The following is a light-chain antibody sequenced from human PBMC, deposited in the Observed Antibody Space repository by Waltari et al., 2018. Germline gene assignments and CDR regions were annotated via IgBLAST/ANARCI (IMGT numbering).Light chain of an antibody. Sequence: QSALTQTASVSGSPGPSITLSCPGTSGDVGRYNLVSWYQQHPGKAPKLMIYEVGKRPSGISNRFSGSKSGNTASLTISGLQAEDEADYYCCSYAGAGTGVFGGGTKVTVL. CDR3: CSYAGAGTGV. CDR1: SGDVGRYNL. V-gene: IGLV2-23*02. CDR2: EVG. J-gene: IGLJ3*02.